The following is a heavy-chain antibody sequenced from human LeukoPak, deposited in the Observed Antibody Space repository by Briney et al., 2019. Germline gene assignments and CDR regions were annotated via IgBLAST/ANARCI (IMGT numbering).Heavy chain of an antibody. CDR3: ARVGFGSGSYYDAFDI. J-gene: IGHJ3*02. V-gene: IGHV1-2*02. D-gene: IGHD3-10*01. Sequence: ASVKVSCKASGYTFTGYYMHWVRQPPGQGLEWMGWINPNSGGTNFAQKSQGRVTMTRDTSISTAYMELSSLTSDDTAVYYCARVGFGSGSYYDAFDIWGQGTMVAVSS. CDR2: INPNSGGT. CDR1: GYTFTGYY.